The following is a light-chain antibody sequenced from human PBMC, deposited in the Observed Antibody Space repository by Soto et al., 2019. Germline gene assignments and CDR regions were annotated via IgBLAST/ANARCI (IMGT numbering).Light chain of an antibody. Sequence: EIVLTQSPATLSLSPGESVTLSCRASHSVSSYLAWYQQKPGQAPRLLIYDASNRATDIPARFSGSGSGTDFTLTISSLESEDFGVYYCQQRGKWPRTFGQGTKLEIK. J-gene: IGKJ2*01. CDR3: QQRGKWPRT. V-gene: IGKV3-11*01. CDR2: DAS. CDR1: HSVSSY.